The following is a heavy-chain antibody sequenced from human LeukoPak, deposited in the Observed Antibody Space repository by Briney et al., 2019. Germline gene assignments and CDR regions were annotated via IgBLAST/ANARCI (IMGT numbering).Heavy chain of an antibody. CDR3: ARGNPVLRFLEWLNYYGMDV. CDR2: MNPNSGNT. CDR1: GYTFTSYD. Sequence: EASVKVSCKASGYTFTSYDINWVRQATGQGLEWMGWMNPNSGNTGYAQKFQGRVTMTRNTSISTAYMELSSLRSEDTAVYYCARGNPVLRFLEWLNYYGMDVWGQGTTVTVSS. V-gene: IGHV1-8*01. D-gene: IGHD3-3*01. J-gene: IGHJ6*02.